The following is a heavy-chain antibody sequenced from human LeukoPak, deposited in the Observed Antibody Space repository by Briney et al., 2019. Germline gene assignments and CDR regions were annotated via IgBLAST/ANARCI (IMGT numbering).Heavy chain of an antibody. V-gene: IGHV3-23*01. D-gene: IGHD5-18*01. CDR1: GFTFSSYA. Sequence: TGGSPRLSCAASGFTFSSYAMTWVRQAPGKGLEWVSSFSFNGESTYYADSAKGRFTISRDNSKNTLYLQMNSLRAEDTAVYYCAKGGYSNGRYYYYYMDIWGEGTTVTVSS. CDR2: FSFNGEST. J-gene: IGHJ6*03. CDR3: AKGGYSNGRYYYYYMDI.